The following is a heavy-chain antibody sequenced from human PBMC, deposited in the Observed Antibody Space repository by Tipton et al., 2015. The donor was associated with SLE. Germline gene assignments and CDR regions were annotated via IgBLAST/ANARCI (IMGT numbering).Heavy chain of an antibody. CDR1: GGSISKYY. D-gene: IGHD3-9*01. V-gene: IGHV4-59*12. CDR3: ARDTRDWFLSES. J-gene: IGHJ4*02. Sequence: TLSLTCTVSGGSISKYYWTWIRQPPGKGLEWIGYTHYSEGANYNPSLKSRVTISVDTSKNQLSLNLNPVTAADTAVYYCARDTRDWFLSESWGQGALVTVSS. CDR2: THYSEGA.